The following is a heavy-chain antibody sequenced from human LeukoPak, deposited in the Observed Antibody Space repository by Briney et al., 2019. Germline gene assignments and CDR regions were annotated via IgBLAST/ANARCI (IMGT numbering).Heavy chain of an antibody. CDR2: ISGSGGST. CDR1: GFTFSSYV. Sequence: GGSLRLSCAASGFTFSSYVMSWVRQAPGKGLEWVSAISGSGGSTYYTDSVKGRFTISRDSSKNTLYLQMNSLRAEDTALYYCAKLTYYYDSSGGPVDYWGQGTLVTVSS. V-gene: IGHV3-23*01. J-gene: IGHJ4*02. CDR3: AKLTYYYDSSGGPVDY. D-gene: IGHD3-22*01.